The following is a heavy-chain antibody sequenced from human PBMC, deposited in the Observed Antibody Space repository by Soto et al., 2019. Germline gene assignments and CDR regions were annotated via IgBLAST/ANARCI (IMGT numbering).Heavy chain of an antibody. CDR1: GFSLSTSGVG. CDR2: IYWDDDK. D-gene: IGHD4-17*01. V-gene: IGHV2-5*02. CDR3: AHYGDYRTAFGI. Sequence: QITLKESGPTLVKPTQTLTLTCTFSGFSLSTSGVGVGWLRQPPGKALEWLALIYWDDDKRYSPSLKSRLTITKDTSKNQVVLTMTNMDPVDTATYYCAHYGDYRTAFGIWGQGTMVTVSS. J-gene: IGHJ3*02.